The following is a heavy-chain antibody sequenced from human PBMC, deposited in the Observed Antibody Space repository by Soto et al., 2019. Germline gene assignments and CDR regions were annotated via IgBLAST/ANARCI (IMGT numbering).Heavy chain of an antibody. CDR3: ARGKMYNYGLGV. J-gene: IGHJ6*02. Sequence: GGSLRLSCAASGFTVSNNYMSWVRQAPGKGLEWVSVFDRGGSTYYADSVKGRFTISRDIPKNTLYLQMNSLRVEDTAVYYCARGKMYNYGLGVWGQGTTVTVSS. V-gene: IGHV3-53*05. CDR2: FDRGGST. CDR1: GFTVSNNY.